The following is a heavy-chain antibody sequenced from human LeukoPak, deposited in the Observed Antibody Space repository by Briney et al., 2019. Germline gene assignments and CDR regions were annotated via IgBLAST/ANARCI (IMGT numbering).Heavy chain of an antibody. Sequence: ASVKVSCKASGYTFTSYYMHWVRQAPGQGLEWMGWINPSSGATKYVQKFQARVTMIRDTSIRTAYMELDSLRSDDTAVYYCVWPRDGYTGPFDYWGQGSLVTVSS. CDR2: INPSSGAT. D-gene: IGHD5-24*01. V-gene: IGHV1-2*02. CDR1: GYTFTSYY. CDR3: VWPRDGYTGPFDY. J-gene: IGHJ4*02.